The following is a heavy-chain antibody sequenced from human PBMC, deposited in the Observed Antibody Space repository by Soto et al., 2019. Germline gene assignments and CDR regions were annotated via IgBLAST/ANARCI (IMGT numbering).Heavy chain of an antibody. V-gene: IGHV5-51*01. D-gene: IGHD2-8*01. J-gene: IGHJ4*02. CDR2: IYPYDSET. CDR1: GYSFRTFW. Sequence: GESRKISCSTSGYSFRTFWIGWLRQMPGKGLEWMGLIYPYDSETKYSPSFEGQVTMSSDRYISTTYLQWSSLQASDTAIYYCARGRHNGAQGYFDFWGQGTLVTVSS. CDR3: ARGRHNGAQGYFDF.